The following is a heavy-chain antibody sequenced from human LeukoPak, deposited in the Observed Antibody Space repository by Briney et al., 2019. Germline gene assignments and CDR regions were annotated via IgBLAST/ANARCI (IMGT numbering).Heavy chain of an antibody. CDR2: INHSGST. CDR3: ARTVTTISYWFDP. V-gene: IGHV4-34*01. CDR1: GGSFSGYY. D-gene: IGHD4-11*01. J-gene: IGHJ5*02. Sequence: NTSETLSLTCAVYGGSFSGYYWSWIRQPPGKGLEWIGEINHSGSTNYNPSLKSRVTISVDTSKNQFSLKLSSVTAADTAVYYCARTVTTISYWFDPWGQGTLVTVSS.